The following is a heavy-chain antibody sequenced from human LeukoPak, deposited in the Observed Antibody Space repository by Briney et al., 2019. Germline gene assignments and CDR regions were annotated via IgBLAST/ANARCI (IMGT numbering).Heavy chain of an antibody. CDR3: ARGVTGVRGVIITPAYGMDV. V-gene: IGHV4-61*01. J-gene: IGHJ6*02. CDR1: GDSVSGISFY. CDR2: IQYSGST. D-gene: IGHD3-10*01. Sequence: SETLSLTCTVSGDSVSGISFYWSWIRQPPGKGLQYIGYIQYSGSTNYNPSLKSRVTISVDTSKNQFSLKLSSVTAADTAVYYCARGVTGVRGVIITPAYGMDVWGQGTTVTVSS.